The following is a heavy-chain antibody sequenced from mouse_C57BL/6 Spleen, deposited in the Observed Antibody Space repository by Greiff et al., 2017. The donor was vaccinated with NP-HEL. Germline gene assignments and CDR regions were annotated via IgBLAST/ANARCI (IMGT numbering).Heavy chain of an antibody. CDR1: GYTFTDYE. CDR2: IDPETGGT. Sequence: QVQLQQSGAELVRPGASVTLSCKASGYTFTDYEMHWVKQTPVHGLEWIGAIDPETGGTAYNQKFKGKAILTADKSSSTAYMELRSLTSEDSAVYYCTRSGITTVVEGFDYWGQGTTLTVSS. J-gene: IGHJ2*01. V-gene: IGHV1-15*01. D-gene: IGHD1-1*01. CDR3: TRSGITTVVEGFDY.